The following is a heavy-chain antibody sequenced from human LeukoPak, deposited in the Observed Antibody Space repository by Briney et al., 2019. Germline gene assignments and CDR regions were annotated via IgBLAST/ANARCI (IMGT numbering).Heavy chain of an antibody. CDR2: IKQDGSEK. J-gene: IGHJ3*02. CDR1: GFTFSSYW. D-gene: IGHD3-9*01. CDR3: VRIHDTLTGYSQARDAFDI. V-gene: IGHV3-7*01. Sequence: GGSLRLSCAASGFTFSSYWMSWVRQPPAKGLEWVANIKQDGSEKYYVDSVKGRFTISRDNAKNSLYLQMNSLRAEDTAVYYCVRIHDTLTGYSQARDAFDIWGQGTMVTVSS.